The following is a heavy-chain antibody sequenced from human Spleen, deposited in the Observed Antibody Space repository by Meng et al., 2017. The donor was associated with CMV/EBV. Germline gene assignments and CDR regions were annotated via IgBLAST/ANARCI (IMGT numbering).Heavy chain of an antibody. CDR2: INPSGGST. D-gene: IGHD4-17*01. CDR1: GYTFTSHG. CDR3: ARVMTTVTTYYFDY. Sequence: ASVKVSCKASGYTFTSHGVNWVRQAPGQGLEWMGIINPSGGSTSYAQKFQGRVTMTRDTSTSTVYMELSSLRSEDTAVYYCARVMTTVTTYYFDYWGQGTLVTVSS. J-gene: IGHJ4*02. V-gene: IGHV1-46*01.